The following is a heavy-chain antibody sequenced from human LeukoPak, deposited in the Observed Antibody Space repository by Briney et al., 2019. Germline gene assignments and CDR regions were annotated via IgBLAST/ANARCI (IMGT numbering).Heavy chain of an antibody. CDR3: AKDSTLTYDSSGYQDY. CDR1: GFTFSSYA. V-gene: IGHV3-23*01. J-gene: IGHJ4*02. CDR2: ISGSGGST. D-gene: IGHD3-22*01. Sequence: GGSLRLSCAASGFTFSSYAMSWVRQAPGKGLEWVSAISGSGGSTYYADSVKGRFTISRDNSKNTLYLQMNSLRAEDTAVYYRAKDSTLTYDSSGYQDYWGREPWSPSPQ.